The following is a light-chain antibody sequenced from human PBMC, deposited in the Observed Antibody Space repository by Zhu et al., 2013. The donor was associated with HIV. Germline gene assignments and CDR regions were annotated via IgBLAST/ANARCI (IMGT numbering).Light chain of an antibody. CDR3: QKCDSAPWT. CDR2: AAS. CDR1: QGIANY. J-gene: IGKJ1*01. Sequence: DIQMTQSPSSLSASVGDRVTITCRASQGIANYLAWYQQKPGKVPKLLIQAASRLQSGVPSRFSGSGSGTDFTLTINNLQPEDVAIYYCQKCDSAPWTFGQGTKVEIK. V-gene: IGKV1-27*01.